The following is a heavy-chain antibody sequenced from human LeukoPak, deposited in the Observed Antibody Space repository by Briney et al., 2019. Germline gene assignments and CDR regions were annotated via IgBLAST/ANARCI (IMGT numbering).Heavy chain of an antibody. CDR2: IYYSGST. CDR1: GGSISSSSYY. V-gene: IGHV4-39*01. CDR3: GKQHGVRVLLWFGELSFDY. D-gene: IGHD3-10*01. Sequence: SETLSLTCTVSGGSISSSSYYWGWIRQPPGKGLEWIGSIYYSGSTYYNPSLKSRVTISVDTSKNQFSLKLSSVTAADTAVYYCGKQHGVRVLLWFGELSFDYWGQGTLVTVSS. J-gene: IGHJ4*02.